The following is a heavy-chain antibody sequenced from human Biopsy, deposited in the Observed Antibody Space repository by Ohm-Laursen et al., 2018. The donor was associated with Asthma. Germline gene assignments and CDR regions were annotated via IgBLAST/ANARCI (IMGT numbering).Heavy chain of an antibody. CDR2: VTYDGISQ. V-gene: IGHV3-30*03. J-gene: IGHJ6*02. D-gene: IGHD2-8*01. Sequence: LRLSCAASGFTFSNYGMHWVRQVAGKGLDWVAVVTYDGISQYYAESVKGRFTISRDNSRNTLNLQMNSVRPDDTAVYFCARGRAGVLGSYNGMDVWGPGTTVSVSS. CDR1: GFTFSNYG. CDR3: ARGRAGVLGSYNGMDV.